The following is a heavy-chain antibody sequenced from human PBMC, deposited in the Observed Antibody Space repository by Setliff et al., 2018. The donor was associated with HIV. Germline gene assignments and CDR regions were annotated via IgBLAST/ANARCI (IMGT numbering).Heavy chain of an antibody. J-gene: IGHJ4*02. CDR3: ARFNIVRYFDWSPKYYFDY. CDR2: INAGNGNT. Sequence: ASVKVSCKASGYTFTSYAMHWVRQAPGQRLEWMGWINAGNGNTNYAQKLQGRVTMTTDTSTSTAYMELRSLRSDDTAVYYCARFNIVRYFDWSPKYYFDYWGQGTLVTVSS. CDR1: GYTFTSYA. D-gene: IGHD3-9*01. V-gene: IGHV1-3*01.